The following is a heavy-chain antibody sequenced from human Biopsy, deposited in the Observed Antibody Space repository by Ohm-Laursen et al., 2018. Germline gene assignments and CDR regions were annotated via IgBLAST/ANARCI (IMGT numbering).Heavy chain of an antibody. CDR3: ARTPILIVSAGLVYRHRRHLQGMDV. CDR2: VGWDDYK. D-gene: IGHD6-13*01. J-gene: IGHJ6*02. V-gene: IGHV2-70*11. Sequence: TQTLTLTCSFSGFSLSSRGMCVSWIRQAPGKALEWLACVGWDDYKDYSASLQTKLSISKDTSNDQMVLTVNNVDPADTATYYCARTPILIVSAGLVYRHRRHLQGMDVWGQGIAVTVS. CDR1: GFSLSSRGMC.